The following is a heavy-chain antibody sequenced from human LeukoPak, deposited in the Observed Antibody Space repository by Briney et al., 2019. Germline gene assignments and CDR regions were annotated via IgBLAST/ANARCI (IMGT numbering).Heavy chain of an antibody. D-gene: IGHD3-22*01. CDR3: AKSLLPPDYYYYCMDV. J-gene: IGHJ6*03. CDR1: GFTFSSYA. V-gene: IGHV3-23*01. Sequence: PGGSLRLSCAASGFTFSSYAMSWVRQAPGKGLEWVSAISGSGGSTYYADSVKGRFTISRDNSKNTLYLQMNSLRAEDTAVYYCAKSLLPPDYYYYCMDVWGKGTTVTVSS. CDR2: ISGSGGST.